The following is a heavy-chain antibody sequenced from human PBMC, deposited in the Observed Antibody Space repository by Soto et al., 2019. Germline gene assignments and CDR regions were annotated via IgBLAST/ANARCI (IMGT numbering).Heavy chain of an antibody. D-gene: IGHD2-15*01. CDR3: ARVKGRRINCSGGSCYSTYYYGMDV. CDR2: IYYSGST. Sequence: QVQLQESGPGLVKPSETLSLTCTVSGGSISSYYWSWIRQPPGKGLEWIGYIYYSGSTNYNPSLKSRVTISVDTSKNHFSLKLSSVTAADTAVYYCARVKGRRINCSGGSCYSTYYYGMDVWGQGTTVTVSS. V-gene: IGHV4-59*01. J-gene: IGHJ6*02. CDR1: GGSISSYY.